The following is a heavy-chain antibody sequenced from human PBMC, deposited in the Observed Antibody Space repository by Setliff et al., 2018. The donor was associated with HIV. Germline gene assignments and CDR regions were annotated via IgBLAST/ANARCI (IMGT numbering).Heavy chain of an antibody. Sequence: PSETLSLTCTVSGASITSHYWSWIRQSPGRELEWIGYIYSTGSTNYNPSLQSRVSISMDASKNKFSLKVTSVTSADTAVYYCAKGAGFYRDYTFDYWGQGNLVTVSS. V-gene: IGHV4-59*11. CDR1: GASITSHY. J-gene: IGHJ4*02. D-gene: IGHD4-17*01. CDR2: IYSTGST. CDR3: AKGAGFYRDYTFDY.